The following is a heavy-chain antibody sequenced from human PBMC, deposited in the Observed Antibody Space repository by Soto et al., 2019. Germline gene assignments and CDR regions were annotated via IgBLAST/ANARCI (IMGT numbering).Heavy chain of an antibody. Sequence: GGSLRLSCAASGFTFSSYAMHWVRQAPGKGLEWVAVISYDGSNKYYADSVKGRFTISRDNSKNTLYLQMNSLRAEDTAVYYCERSGDLEGYNSYYSYGMDVWGQGNTVTVSS. V-gene: IGHV3-30-3*01. CDR1: GFTFSSYA. D-gene: IGHD3-16*01. CDR2: ISYDGSNK. CDR3: ERSGDLEGYNSYYSYGMDV. J-gene: IGHJ6*02.